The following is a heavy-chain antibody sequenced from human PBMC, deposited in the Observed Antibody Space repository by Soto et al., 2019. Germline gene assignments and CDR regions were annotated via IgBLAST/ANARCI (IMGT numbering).Heavy chain of an antibody. CDR1: GYTFTNFG. J-gene: IGHJ4*02. CDR2: INAYNGNT. V-gene: IGHV1-18*01. Sequence: QVQLVQSGAEVKKPGASVKVSCKTSGYTFTNFGLSWVRQAPGQGLEWMGWINAYNGNTNYAQNFQGTVTMTTDTSTSTAYMELGSLRTDDTAVYYCAIGGTPIDYWGQGTLVTVSS. D-gene: IGHD3-16*01. CDR3: AIGGTPIDY.